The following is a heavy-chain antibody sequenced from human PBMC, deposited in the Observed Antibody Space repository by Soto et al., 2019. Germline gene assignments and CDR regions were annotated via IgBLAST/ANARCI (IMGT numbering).Heavy chain of an antibody. CDR1: GYTFSSHA. J-gene: IGHJ5*02. CDR3: ARVYSSSWYNWFDP. CDR2: IIPIFGTA. V-gene: IGHV1-69*13. Sequence: GASVKVSCKASGYTFSSHAISWVRQAPGQGLEWMGGIIPIFGTANYAQKFQGRVTITADESTSTAYMELSSLRSEDTAVYYCARVYSSSWYNWFDPWGQGTLVTVSS. D-gene: IGHD6-13*01.